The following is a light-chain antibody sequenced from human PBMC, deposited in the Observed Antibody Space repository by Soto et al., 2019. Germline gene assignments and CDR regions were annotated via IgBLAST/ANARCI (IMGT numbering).Light chain of an antibody. Sequence: EIVLTQSPGTLSLSPGERATLSCRASQSVSSSYLAWYQQKPGQAPRLLIYGASSRATGIPDRFSGSGSGTDFTLTITSLQSEDFGVYYCQQYNDWPMTFGQGTKVDI. CDR3: QQYNDWPMT. CDR2: GAS. CDR1: QSVSSSY. J-gene: IGKJ1*01. V-gene: IGKV3-20*01.